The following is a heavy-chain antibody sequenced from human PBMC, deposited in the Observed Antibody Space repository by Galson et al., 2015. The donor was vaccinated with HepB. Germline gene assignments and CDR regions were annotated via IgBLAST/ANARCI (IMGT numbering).Heavy chain of an antibody. CDR2: TYYRSRWYN. D-gene: IGHD6-13*01. Sequence: CAISGDSVSSNSAAWNWIRQSPSRGLGWLGRTYYRSRWYNDYAVSVQSRITINPDTSKNQFSLHLNSVTPEDTAVYYCALGLAAADVWGQGTLVTVSS. CDR1: GDSVSSNSAA. CDR3: ALGLAAADV. V-gene: IGHV6-1*01. J-gene: IGHJ4*02.